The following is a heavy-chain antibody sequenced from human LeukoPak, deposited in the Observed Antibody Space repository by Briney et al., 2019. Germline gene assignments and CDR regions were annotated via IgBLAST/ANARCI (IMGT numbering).Heavy chain of an antibody. CDR3: AKAHCSTTSCYRGWFDP. J-gene: IGHJ5*02. D-gene: IGHD2-2*01. CDR2: ISWNSGSI. CDR1: GFTFADYA. V-gene: IGHV3-9*01. Sequence: GGSLRLSCAASGFTFADYAMHWVRQVPGKGLEWASGISWNSGSIVYADSVKGRFTISRDNAKNSLYLQMNSLRAEDTALYYCAKAHCSTTSCYRGWFDPWGQGTLVTVSS.